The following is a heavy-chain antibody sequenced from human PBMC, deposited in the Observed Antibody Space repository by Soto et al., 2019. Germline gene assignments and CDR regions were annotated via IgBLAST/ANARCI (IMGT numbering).Heavy chain of an antibody. Sequence: EVQLVESGGGFIQPGGSLRLSCAASGFTVSSHYMSWVRQAPGKGLEWVSVIYSGGSTYYADSVKGRFTISRDNSKNTQYLQMNSLRAEDTAVYYCASHRDSSGYPDYWGQGTLVTVSS. V-gene: IGHV3-53*01. J-gene: IGHJ4*02. CDR3: ASHRDSSGYPDY. CDR2: IYSGGST. CDR1: GFTVSSHY. D-gene: IGHD3-22*01.